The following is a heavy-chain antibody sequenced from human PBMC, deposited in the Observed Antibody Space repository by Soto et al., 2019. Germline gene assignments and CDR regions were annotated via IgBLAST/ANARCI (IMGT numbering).Heavy chain of an antibody. D-gene: IGHD3-9*01. CDR1: GFTFSSYA. CDR3: AKVKVYFDWLLYGYDFDY. CDR2: ISGSGGST. V-gene: IGHV3-23*01. Sequence: EVQLLESGGGLVQPGGSLRLSCAASGFTFSSYAMSWVRQAPGKGLEWVSAISGSGGSTYYADSVKGRFTISRDNSKNTLYLQMNSRRAEDTAVYYCAKVKVYFDWLLYGYDFDYWGQGTLVTVSS. J-gene: IGHJ4*02.